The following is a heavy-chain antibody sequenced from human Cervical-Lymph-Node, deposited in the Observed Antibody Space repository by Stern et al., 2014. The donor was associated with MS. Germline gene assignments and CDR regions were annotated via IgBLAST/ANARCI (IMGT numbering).Heavy chain of an antibody. Sequence: QLQLQESGPGLVKPSETLSLTCTVSGGSISSYYWSWIRQPPGKGLEWIGYIYYSGSTNYNPSLKSRVTISVDTSKNQFSLKLSSVTAADTAVYYCARGGIVGVPFDYWGQGTLVTVSS. CDR1: GGSISSYY. CDR3: ARGGIVGVPFDY. J-gene: IGHJ4*02. D-gene: IGHD1-26*01. CDR2: IYYSGST. V-gene: IGHV4-59*01.